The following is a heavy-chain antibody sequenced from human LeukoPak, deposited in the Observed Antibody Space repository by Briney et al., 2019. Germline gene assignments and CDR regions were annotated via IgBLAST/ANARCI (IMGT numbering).Heavy chain of an antibody. CDR1: NYSISSGYY. V-gene: IGHV4-38-2*01. CDR2: IHHSGST. D-gene: IGHD3-22*01. Sequence: PSETLSLTCAVSNYSISSGYYWGWVRQPPGKGLEWIGSIHHSGSTYYNPSLKSRLTISVDTSENQISLKLTSVTAADTAVYYCARCLDNFDFSGYVPFGYWGQGTLVTVSS. J-gene: IGHJ4*02. CDR3: ARCLDNFDFSGYVPFGY.